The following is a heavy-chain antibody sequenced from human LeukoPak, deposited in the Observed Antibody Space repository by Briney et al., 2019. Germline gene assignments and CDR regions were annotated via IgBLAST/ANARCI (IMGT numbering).Heavy chain of an antibody. D-gene: IGHD3-22*01. V-gene: IGHV3-43D*04. CDR3: AEGHADSSGYYYFDS. CDR1: GFTFDDYG. CDR2: ITWDGVTT. Sequence: GGSLRLSCAASGFTFDDYGMHWVRQAPGKGLEWVSLITWDGVTTYYADSVQGRFSIFRDNSKNMLYLQMNSLRVEDTAVYYCAEGHADSSGYYYFDSWGQGTLVTVPS. J-gene: IGHJ4*02.